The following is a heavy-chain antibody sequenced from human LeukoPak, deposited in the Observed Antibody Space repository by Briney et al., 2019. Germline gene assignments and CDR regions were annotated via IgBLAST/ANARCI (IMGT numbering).Heavy chain of an antibody. Sequence: GGSLRLSCAASGFTFSGYWMTWVRQTPGKGLESVANINQDGSEKYYVDSVKGRFTISRDNAKNSMYLQMNSLRAEDTAVYYCARGEERVPTDFVCCAFDVWGQGTMVTVSS. V-gene: IGHV3-7*03. CDR1: GFTFSGYW. J-gene: IGHJ3*01. D-gene: IGHD2-2*01. CDR2: INQDGSEK. CDR3: ARGEERVPTDFVCCAFDV.